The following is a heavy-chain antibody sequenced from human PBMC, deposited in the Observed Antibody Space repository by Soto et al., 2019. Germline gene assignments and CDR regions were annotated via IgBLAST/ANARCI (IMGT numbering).Heavy chain of an antibody. D-gene: IGHD2-8*01. Sequence: SETLSLTCAVYGGSVNGYYWNWIRQPPGKGLEWIGEINHSGSTNYNPSLKSRVTISVDTSKNQFSLKLSSVTAADTAVYYCARKGYCTNGVCYPFDYWGQGTLVTVSS. CDR1: GGSVNGYY. J-gene: IGHJ4*02. CDR2: INHSGST. CDR3: ARKGYCTNGVCYPFDY. V-gene: IGHV4-34*01.